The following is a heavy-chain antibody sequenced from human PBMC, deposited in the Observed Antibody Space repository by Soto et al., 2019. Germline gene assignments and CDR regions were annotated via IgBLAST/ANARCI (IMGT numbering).Heavy chain of an antibody. CDR2: ISASGIT. CDR3: TRRSTSSWYMGYFDY. J-gene: IGHJ4*02. Sequence: DVQLLESGGGLVQPGGSLRLSCAASGITFRTYAMTWVRQAPGKGLEWVAVISASGITYYAESVKGRFTISRDMSINPVFLQMNSVRVEDTAIYFCTRRSTSSWYMGYFDYWGRGSVVTVSS. V-gene: IGHV3-23*01. CDR1: GITFRTYA. D-gene: IGHD6-13*01.